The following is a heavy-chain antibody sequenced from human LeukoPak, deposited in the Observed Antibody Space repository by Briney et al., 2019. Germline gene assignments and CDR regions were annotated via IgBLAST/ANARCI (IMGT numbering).Heavy chain of an antibody. CDR3: AKGEAD. J-gene: IGHJ4*02. D-gene: IGHD1-26*01. Sequence: GRSLRLSCAASGFTFSSCGMHWVRQAPGKGLEWVAVISYDGSNKYYADSVKGRFTISRDNSKNTLYLQMNSLRAEDTAVYYCAKGEADWGQGTLVTVSS. CDR1: GFTFSSCG. CDR2: ISYDGSNK. V-gene: IGHV3-30*18.